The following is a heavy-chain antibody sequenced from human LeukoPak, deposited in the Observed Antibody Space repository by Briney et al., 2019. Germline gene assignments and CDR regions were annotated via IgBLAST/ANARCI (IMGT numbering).Heavy chain of an antibody. CDR1: GFTFSNAW. J-gene: IGHJ6*03. D-gene: IGHD3-22*01. CDR3: TTDNYYDSSGYYYYMDV. V-gene: IGHV3-15*01. Sequence: GGSLRLSCAASGFTFSNAWMSWVRQAPGKGLEWVGRIKSKTDGGTTDYAAPVKGRFTISRDDSKNTLYLQMNSLKTEDTAVYYCTTDNYYDSSGYYYYMDVWGKGTMVTVSS. CDR2: IKSKTDGGTT.